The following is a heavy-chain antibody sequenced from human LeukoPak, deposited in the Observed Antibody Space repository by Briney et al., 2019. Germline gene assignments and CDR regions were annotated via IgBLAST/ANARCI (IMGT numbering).Heavy chain of an antibody. CDR2: IYSSGST. J-gene: IGHJ4*02. D-gene: IGHD3-10*01. Sequence: PSQTLSLTCTVSTGSLSSGGYYWSWIRQHPGKGLEWIGYIYSSGSTNYNPSLKSRVTISVDTSKNQFSLKLSSVTAADTAVYYCARVSYGSGSYYSGYWGQGTLVTVSS. CDR1: TGSLSSGGYY. CDR3: ARVSYGSGSYYSGY. V-gene: IGHV4-31*03.